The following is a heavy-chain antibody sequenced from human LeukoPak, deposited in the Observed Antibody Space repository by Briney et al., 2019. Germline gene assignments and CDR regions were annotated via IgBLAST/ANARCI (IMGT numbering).Heavy chain of an antibody. Sequence: PGGSLRLSCAASGFTFSDYNMRWIRQAPGKGLEWVSGIHGSGDNTYYADSVKGRFTSSRDNSKNTLFLQMNNLRVEDTAVYYCATNPPQYSGSSYYYYFYMDVWGKGTAVTISS. CDR3: ATNPPQYSGSSYYYYFYMDV. CDR1: GFTFSDYN. J-gene: IGHJ6*03. V-gene: IGHV3-23*01. D-gene: IGHD1-26*01. CDR2: IHGSGDNT.